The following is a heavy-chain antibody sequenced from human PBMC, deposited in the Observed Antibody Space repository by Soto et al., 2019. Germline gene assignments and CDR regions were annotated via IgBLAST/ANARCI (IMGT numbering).Heavy chain of an antibody. J-gene: IGHJ4*02. V-gene: IGHV1-18*01. D-gene: IGHD3-10*01. CDR3: ARAQLLPNPAADF. CDR1: GYTFTTYA. Sequence: ASVKVSCKASGYTFTTYAVSWVRQAPGQGLEWMGWISAYNGNTNYAQKLQGRVTLTTDASTSTAYMELMTLRSDDTAVYFCARAQLLPNPAADFWGQGTLVTVSS. CDR2: ISAYNGNT.